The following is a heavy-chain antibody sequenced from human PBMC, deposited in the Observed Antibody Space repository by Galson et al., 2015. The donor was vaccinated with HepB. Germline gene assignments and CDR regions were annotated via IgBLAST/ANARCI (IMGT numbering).Heavy chain of an antibody. CDR3: AKPPGLCSSTSCQTEAEYFQH. Sequence: SLRLSCAASGFIFSSYGMHWVRQAPGKGLEWVAVILYDGSDKYYADSVKGRFTISRDNSKNTLYLQMTGLRAEDTAVYYCAKPPGLCSSTSCQTEAEYFQHRGQGTLVTVSS. J-gene: IGHJ1*01. V-gene: IGHV3-30*18. CDR2: ILYDGSDK. D-gene: IGHD2-2*01. CDR1: GFIFSSYG.